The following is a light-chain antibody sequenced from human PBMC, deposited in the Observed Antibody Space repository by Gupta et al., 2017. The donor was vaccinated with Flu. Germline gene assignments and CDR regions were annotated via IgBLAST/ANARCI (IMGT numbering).Light chain of an antibody. CDR1: QSGGTY. CDR3: QQSSITPLT. V-gene: IGKV1-39*01. Sequence: GDRVTITSRASQSGGTYLDWYQQKPGKAPKLLIYGVSTLQSGVPSRFRGSGSGTDVTLTINMLQPEDFATYFCQQSSITPLTVGGGTNVEIK. J-gene: IGKJ4*01. CDR2: GVS.